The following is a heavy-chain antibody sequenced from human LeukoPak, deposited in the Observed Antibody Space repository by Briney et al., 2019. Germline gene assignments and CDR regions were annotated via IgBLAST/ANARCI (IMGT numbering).Heavy chain of an antibody. J-gene: IGHJ4*02. CDR1: GGTFSSYA. V-gene: IGHV1-69*05. D-gene: IGHD5-18*01. CDR2: IIPIFGTA. Sequence: SVKVSCKASGGTFSSYAISWVRQAPGQGLEWMGGIIPIFGTANYAQKFQGRVTITTDESRSTAYMELSSLRSEDTAVYYCAVLLEWIQLDYWGQGTLVTVSS. CDR3: AVLLEWIQLDY.